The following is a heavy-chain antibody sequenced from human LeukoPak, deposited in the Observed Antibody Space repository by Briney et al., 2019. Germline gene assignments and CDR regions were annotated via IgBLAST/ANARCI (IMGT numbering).Heavy chain of an antibody. Sequence: GGSLRLSCAASGFTFSSYGMHWVRQAPGKGLEWVAFIRYDGSNKYYADSVKGRFTISRDNSKNTLYLQMNSLRAEDTAVYYCAKVSEEYSSGWYNDYWGQGALVTVPS. V-gene: IGHV3-30*02. CDR1: GFTFSSYG. CDR2: IRYDGSNK. D-gene: IGHD6-19*01. J-gene: IGHJ4*02. CDR3: AKVSEEYSSGWYNDY.